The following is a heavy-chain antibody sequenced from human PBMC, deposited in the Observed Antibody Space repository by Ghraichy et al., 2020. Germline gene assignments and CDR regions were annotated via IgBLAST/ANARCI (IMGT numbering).Heavy chain of an antibody. J-gene: IGHJ4*02. V-gene: IGHV3-11*06. CDR1: GFTFSDYY. CDR2: ISSSSSYT. D-gene: IGHD3-22*01. Sequence: GGSLRLSCAASGFTFSDYYMSWIRQAPGKVLEWVSYISSSSSYTNYADSVKGRFTISRDNAKNSLYLQMNSLRAEDTAVYYCASLYYYDSSGYYQRRVGDYWGQGTLVTVSS. CDR3: ASLYYYDSSGYYQRRVGDY.